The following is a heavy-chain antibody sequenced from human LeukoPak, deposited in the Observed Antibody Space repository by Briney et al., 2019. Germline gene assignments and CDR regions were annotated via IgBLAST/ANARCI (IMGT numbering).Heavy chain of an antibody. D-gene: IGHD2-15*01. CDR1: GFTFSSYS. CDR2: ISSSSSCI. V-gene: IGHV3-21*01. CDR3: ARDADIVVVVAAVLDYYGMDV. J-gene: IGHJ6*02. Sequence: GGSLRLSCAASGFTFSSYSMNWVRQAPGKGLEWVSSISSSSSCIYYADSVKGRFTISRDNAKNSLYLQMNSLRAEDTAVYYCARDADIVVVVAAVLDYYGMDVWGQGTTVTVSS.